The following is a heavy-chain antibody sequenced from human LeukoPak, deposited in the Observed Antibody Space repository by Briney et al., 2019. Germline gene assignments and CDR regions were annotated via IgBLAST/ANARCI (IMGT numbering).Heavy chain of an antibody. Sequence: GGSLRLSCAASGFTVSSNYMSWVRQAPGKGLEWVSVIYSGGSTYYADSVKGRFTISRDNSKNTLYLQMNSLRAEDTAVYYCARVIRGWAFDYWGQGTLVTVSS. CDR1: GFTVSSNY. D-gene: IGHD6-19*01. V-gene: IGHV3-66*01. J-gene: IGHJ4*02. CDR2: IYSGGST. CDR3: ARVIRGWAFDY.